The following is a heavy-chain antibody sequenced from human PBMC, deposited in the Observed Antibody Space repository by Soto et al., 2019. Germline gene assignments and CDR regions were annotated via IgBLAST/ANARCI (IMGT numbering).Heavy chain of an antibody. D-gene: IGHD4-17*01. CDR1: GFSLTTGRMG. J-gene: IGHJ6*02. V-gene: IGHV2-26*01. Sequence: QVTLKESGPVLVKPTETLTLTCTVSGFSLTTGRMGVSWIRQSPGKALEWLAHIFSDNERSYSTPMQGRLTISKDSSGSQVVLSMTNMEPVDSGTYCCVRGNADCYQFYYTMDVWGQGATVTVSS. CDR2: IFSDNER. CDR3: VRGNADCYQFYYTMDV.